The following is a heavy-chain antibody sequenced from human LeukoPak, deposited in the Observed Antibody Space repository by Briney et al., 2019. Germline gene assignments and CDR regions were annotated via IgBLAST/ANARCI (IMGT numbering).Heavy chain of an antibody. V-gene: IGHV1-69*06. CDR3: ARNIGSGFDY. J-gene: IGHJ4*02. D-gene: IGHD1-26*01. CDR1: GGTFSRYG. CDR2: IITIFGAA. Sequence: ASVKVSCKASGGTFSRYGINWVRQAPGQGLEWMGGIITIFGAANYAQKFQGRVTITADTSTNTVYMELSSLRSEDTAVYYCARNIGSGFDYWGQGTLVTVSS.